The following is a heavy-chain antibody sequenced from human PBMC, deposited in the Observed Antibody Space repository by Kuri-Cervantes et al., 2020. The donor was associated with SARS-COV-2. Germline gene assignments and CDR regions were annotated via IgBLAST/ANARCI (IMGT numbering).Heavy chain of an antibody. D-gene: IGHD3-22*01. CDR1: GFTFSSYS. V-gene: IGHV3-21*04. J-gene: IGHJ4*02. CDR2: ISSSSSYI. Sequence: GESLKISCAASGFTFSSYSMNWVRQAPGKGLEWVSSISSSSSYIYYADSVKGRFTISGDNAKNSLYLQMNSLRVDDTALYYCARAVGASDSFWGQGTLVTVSS. CDR3: ARAVGASDSF.